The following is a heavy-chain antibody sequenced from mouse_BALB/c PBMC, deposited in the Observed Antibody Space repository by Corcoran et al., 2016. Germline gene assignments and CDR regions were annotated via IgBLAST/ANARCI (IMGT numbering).Heavy chain of an antibody. J-gene: IGHJ1*01. V-gene: IGHV14-3*02. D-gene: IGHD4-1*01. Sequence: EVQLQQSGEELMKPGSSVKLSCTASGFNSKDTYMHWVKQRPEQGLEWIGRIDPANGNTKYDPKFQGKATITADTSSNTAYLQLSSLTSEDTAVYYCANWDWYFDVWGAGTTVTVSS. CDR3: ANWDWYFDV. CDR2: IDPANGNT. CDR1: GFNSKDTY.